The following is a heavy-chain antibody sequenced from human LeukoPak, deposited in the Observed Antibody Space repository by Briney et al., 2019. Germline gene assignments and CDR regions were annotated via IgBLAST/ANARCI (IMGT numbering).Heavy chain of an antibody. CDR3: VRDDCSSSSCPFDF. CDR2: ISSNGNYI. V-gene: IGHV3-21*01. D-gene: IGHD2-2*01. CDR1: GFTFSLYT. J-gene: IGHJ4*02. Sequence: GGSLRLSCAASGFTFSLYTMNGVRQAPGKGLECVSSISSNGNYIHYADSVKGRFTISRDNAKTSVYLEMNSLRAEDTGLYFCVRDDCSSSSCPFDFWGQGVLLTVSS.